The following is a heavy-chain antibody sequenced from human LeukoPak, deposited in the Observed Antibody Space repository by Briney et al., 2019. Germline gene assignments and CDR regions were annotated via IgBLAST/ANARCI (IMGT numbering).Heavy chain of an antibody. J-gene: IGHJ4*02. CDR3: ARDRGAAGTGWVDY. V-gene: IGHV4-39*07. CDR1: GGSISSSSYY. Sequence: SEPLSLTCSVSGGSISSSSYYCAWIRRPPGKGVGCIGNIYYSGSTYYNPSLKSRVTISVDTSKNQFSLKLSSVTAADTAVYYCARDRGAAGTGWVDYWGQGTLVTVSS. D-gene: IGHD6-13*01. CDR2: IYYSGST.